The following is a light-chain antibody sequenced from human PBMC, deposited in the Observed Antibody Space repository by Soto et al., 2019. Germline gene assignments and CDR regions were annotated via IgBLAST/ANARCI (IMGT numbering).Light chain of an antibody. J-gene: IGLJ2*01. CDR3: CSYAGTGTVV. Sequence: QSALTQPASVSGSPGQSITISCSGTISDVGSYNLVSWYQQHPGKAPKLMIYEVTKRPSGVSNRFSGSKSGNTASLTISGLQAEDEADYYCCSYAGTGTVVFGGGTKLTVL. CDR1: ISDVGSYNL. V-gene: IGLV2-23*02. CDR2: EVT.